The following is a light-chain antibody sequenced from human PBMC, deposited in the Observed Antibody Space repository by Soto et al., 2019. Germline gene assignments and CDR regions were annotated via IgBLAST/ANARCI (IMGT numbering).Light chain of an antibody. CDR1: KLVDKY. CDR2: QDS. Sequence: SYELTQPPSVSVSPGQTASITCSGDKLVDKYACWYQQKRGQSPVLVIYQDSKRPSGIPERLSGSNTGNTATLTISGTQAMDEADYYCQAWDSSTGVFGTGTKLTVL. J-gene: IGLJ1*01. CDR3: QAWDSSTGV. V-gene: IGLV3-1*01.